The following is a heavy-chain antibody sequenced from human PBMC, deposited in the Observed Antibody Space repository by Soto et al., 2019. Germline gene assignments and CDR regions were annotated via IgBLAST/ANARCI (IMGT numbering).Heavy chain of an antibody. CDR3: ATSDSSGYVEFDY. CDR1: GFTVSSNY. CDR2: IYSGGST. J-gene: IGHJ4*02. Sequence: AGGSLRLSCAASGFTVSSNYRSWVRQAPGKGLEWVSVIYSGGSTYYADSVKGRFTISRHNSKNTLYLQMNSLRAEDTAVYYCATSDSSGYVEFDYWGQGTLVTVSS. D-gene: IGHD3-22*01. V-gene: IGHV3-53*01.